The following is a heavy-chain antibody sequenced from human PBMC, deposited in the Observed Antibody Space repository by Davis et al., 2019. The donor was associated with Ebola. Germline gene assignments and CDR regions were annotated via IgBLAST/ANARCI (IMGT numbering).Heavy chain of an antibody. CDR1: GGSFSGYY. J-gene: IGHJ4*02. V-gene: IGHV4-59*01. CDR3: ARGGRFSPDFDY. D-gene: IGHD3-3*01. CDR2: IYYSGST. Sequence: PSETLSLTCAVYGGSFSGYYWSWIRQPPGKGLEWIGYIYYSGSTNYNPSLKSRVTISVDTSKNQFSLKLSSVTAADTAVYYCARGGRFSPDFDYWGQGTLVTVSS.